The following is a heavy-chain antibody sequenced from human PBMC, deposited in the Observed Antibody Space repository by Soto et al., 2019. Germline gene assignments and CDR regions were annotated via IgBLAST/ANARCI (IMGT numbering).Heavy chain of an antibody. Sequence: GGSLRLSCAASGFTFYDYAMHWARQAPGKGLEWVSGISWNSGSIGDADSVKGRFTISRDNAKNSLYLQMNSLRAEDTALYYCAKDISKGELGIFDYWGQGTLVTVSS. D-gene: IGHD7-27*01. J-gene: IGHJ4*02. CDR1: GFTFYDYA. V-gene: IGHV3-9*01. CDR3: AKDISKGELGIFDY. CDR2: ISWNSGSI.